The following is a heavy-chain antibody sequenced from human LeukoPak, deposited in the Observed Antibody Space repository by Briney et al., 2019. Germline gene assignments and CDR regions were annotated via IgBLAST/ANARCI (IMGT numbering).Heavy chain of an antibody. D-gene: IGHD2-8*01. V-gene: IGHV4-61*02. J-gene: IGHJ3*02. CDR3: ARDLCTNGVCYDAFDI. CDR2: IYTSGST. CDR1: GGSMSSGSHY. Sequence: TLSLTCTVSGGSMSSGSHYWSWIRQPAGKGLEWIGRIYTSGSTNCNPSLKSRVTISVDTSKNQFSLKLSSVTAADTAVYYCARDLCTNGVCYDAFDIWGQGTMVNVSS.